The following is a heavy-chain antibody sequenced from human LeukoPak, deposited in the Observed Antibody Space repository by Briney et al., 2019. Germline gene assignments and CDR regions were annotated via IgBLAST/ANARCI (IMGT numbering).Heavy chain of an antibody. CDR3: NTYHFDY. J-gene: IGHJ4*02. CDR1: GFTFSSYG. Sequence: GRSLRLSCAASGFTFSSYGMLWVRQAPGKGLEWVAVISYDGSNKYYADSVKGRFTISRDNSKNTLYLQMNSLRAEDTAVYYCNTYHFDYWGQGTLVTVSS. CDR2: ISYDGSNK. V-gene: IGHV3-30*03. D-gene: IGHD2-2*01.